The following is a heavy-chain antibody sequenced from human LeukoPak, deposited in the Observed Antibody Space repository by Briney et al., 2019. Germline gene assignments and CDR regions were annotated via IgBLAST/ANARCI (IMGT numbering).Heavy chain of an antibody. D-gene: IGHD6-19*01. CDR3: ARTRHTVAGGYFDY. CDR2: ISWNSGSI. CDR1: GFTFDDYA. Sequence: SGGSLRLSCAASGFTFDDYAMHWVRQAPGKGLEWVSGISWNSGSIGYADSVKGRFTISRDNAKNSLYLQMNSLRAEDTALYYCARTRHTVAGGYFDYWGQGTLVTVSS. V-gene: IGHV3-9*01. J-gene: IGHJ4*02.